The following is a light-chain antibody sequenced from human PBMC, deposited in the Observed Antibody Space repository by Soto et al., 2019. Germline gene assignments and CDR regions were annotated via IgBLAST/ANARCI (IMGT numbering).Light chain of an antibody. CDR2: DVS. CDR1: SSDVGGYTY. CDR3: SSYTSSSTLYV. Sequence: QYVLTQPASLSGSPGQSVTVPATEPSSDVGGYTYVSCYQQHPGKAPKLMIYDVSNRPSGVSNRFSGSKSGNTASLTISGLQAEDEADYYCSSYTSSSTLYVLGTVTKVTVL. V-gene: IGLV2-14*01. J-gene: IGLJ1*01.